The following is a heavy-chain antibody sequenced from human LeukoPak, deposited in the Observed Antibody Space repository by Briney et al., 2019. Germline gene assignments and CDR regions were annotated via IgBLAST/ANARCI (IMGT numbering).Heavy chain of an antibody. CDR3: ARPYCSSTSCYSPPDY. CDR2: IYPGDSDT. CDR1: GYXFTSFW. J-gene: IGHJ4*02. D-gene: IGHD2-2*02. V-gene: IGHV5-51*01. Sequence: GESLKISCKGSGYXFTSFWISWVRQMPGKGLEWTVSIYPGDSDTRYNPSFQGQVTISADRSISTAYLQWSSLKASDTAMYYCARPYCSSTSCYSPPDYWGQGTLVTVSS.